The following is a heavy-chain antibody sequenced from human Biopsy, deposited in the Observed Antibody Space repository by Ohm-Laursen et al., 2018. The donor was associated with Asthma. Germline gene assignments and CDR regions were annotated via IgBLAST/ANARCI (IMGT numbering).Heavy chain of an antibody. D-gene: IGHD2-21*02. CDR2: IYRNGDT. CDR3: ARGWNCGGDCYSLDS. CDR1: GDSIDSGDYS. J-gene: IGHJ4*02. V-gene: IGHV4-30-2*06. Sequence: TLSLTWGVSGDSIDSGDYSWTWIRQSPGVGLEWIGYIYRNGDTYYNPTLKNRVTISIDRSKNQFSLRLRSVTAADTAVYYCARGWNCGGDCYSLDSWGQGTLVTVSS.